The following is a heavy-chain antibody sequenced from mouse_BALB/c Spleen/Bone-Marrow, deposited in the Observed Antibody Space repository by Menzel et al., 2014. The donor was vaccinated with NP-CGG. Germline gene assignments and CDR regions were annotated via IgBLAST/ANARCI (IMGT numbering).Heavy chain of an antibody. J-gene: IGHJ2*01. CDR1: GFNIKDTY. D-gene: IGHD1-1*01. CDR3: ARYYCGSSLFDY. V-gene: IGHV14-3*02. Sequence: LVESGAELVKPGASVKLSCTASGFNIKDTYMHWVKQRPEQGLEWIGRIDPANGNTKYDPKFQGKATITADTSSNTAYLQRSSLTSEGAAVYYCARYYCGSSLFDYWGQGTTLTVSS. CDR2: IDPANGNT.